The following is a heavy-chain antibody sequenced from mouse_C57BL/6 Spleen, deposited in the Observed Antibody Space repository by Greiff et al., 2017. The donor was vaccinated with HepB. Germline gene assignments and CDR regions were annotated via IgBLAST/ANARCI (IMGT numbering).Heavy chain of an antibody. V-gene: IGHV1-59*01. CDR1: GYTFTSYW. J-gene: IGHJ4*01. Sequence: VQLQQPGAELVRPGTSVKLSCKASGYTFTSYWMHWLKQRPGQGLEWIGVIDPSDSYTNYNQKFKGKATLTVDTSSSTAYMQLSSLTSEDSAVYYCARTTVVEAMDYWGQGTSVTVSS. D-gene: IGHD1-1*01. CDR3: ARTTVVEAMDY. CDR2: IDPSDSYT.